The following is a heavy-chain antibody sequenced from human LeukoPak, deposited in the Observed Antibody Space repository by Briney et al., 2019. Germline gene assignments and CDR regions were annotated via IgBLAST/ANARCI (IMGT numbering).Heavy chain of an antibody. Sequence: SETLSLTCTVSGGSISSYYWSWIRQPPGKGLEWIGYIYYSGSTNYNPSLKSRVTISVDTSKNQFSLKLSSVTAADTAVYYCARTNYGDQNNYYYYMDVWGKGTTVTVSS. D-gene: IGHD4-17*01. V-gene: IGHV4-59*01. CDR1: GGSISSYY. CDR2: IYYSGST. CDR3: ARTNYGDQNNYYYYMDV. J-gene: IGHJ6*03.